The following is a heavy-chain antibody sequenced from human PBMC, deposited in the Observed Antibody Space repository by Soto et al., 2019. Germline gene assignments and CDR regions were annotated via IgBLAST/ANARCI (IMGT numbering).Heavy chain of an antibody. Sequence: QVQLVQSGGGVVQPGGSLRLSCVGSGFTFSNYGMHWVRQPPGKGLEWVALISDDGDKRYYADSVRGRLIISRDNCKDTLYLQMNSLGPDDTAVYFCAKARVRIVGANSFDYWGQGTPVTLSS. CDR1: GFTFSNYG. D-gene: IGHD1-26*01. CDR2: ISDDGDKR. J-gene: IGHJ4*02. CDR3: AKARVRIVGANSFDY. V-gene: IGHV3-30*18.